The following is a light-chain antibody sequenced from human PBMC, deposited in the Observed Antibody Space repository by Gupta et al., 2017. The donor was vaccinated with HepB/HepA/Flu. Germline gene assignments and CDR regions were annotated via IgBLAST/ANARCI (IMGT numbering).Light chain of an antibody. CDR1: SSHVGGYNY. J-gene: IGLJ1*01. Sequence: QSPLTQPRSVAGSPGQSVIISCTGTSSHVGGYNYVSWYQQHPVEPPKLMIYDVSKRPSGVPDRFSGSKSGNTASLTISGLQAEDEADYYCCSYAGSYTFYVFGTGTKVTVL. V-gene: IGLV2-11*01. CDR3: CSYAGSYTFYV. CDR2: DVS.